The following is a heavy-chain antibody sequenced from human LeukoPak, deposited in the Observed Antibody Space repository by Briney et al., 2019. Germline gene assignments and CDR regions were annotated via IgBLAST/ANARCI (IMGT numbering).Heavy chain of an antibody. D-gene: IGHD3-22*01. J-gene: IGHJ4*02. CDR1: GGSTSSTSSY. Sequence: SETLSLTCTVSGGSTSSTSSYWGWIRQPPGKGLEWIGSVRYSGKTYYNPSLKSRVPMSLDTSKNQFSLRLTSVTAADTAVYSCARHYYDSSGLAYYFDYWGQGTLVTVSS. CDR3: ARHYYDSSGLAYYFDY. V-gene: IGHV4-39*01. CDR2: VRYSGKT.